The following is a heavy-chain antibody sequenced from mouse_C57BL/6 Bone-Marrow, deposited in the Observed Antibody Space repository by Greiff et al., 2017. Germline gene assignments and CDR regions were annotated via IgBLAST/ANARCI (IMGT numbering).Heavy chain of an antibody. D-gene: IGHD2-12*01. V-gene: IGHV5-9*01. CDR3: ARHEEDTTGFAY. CDR2: ISGGGGNT. CDR1: GFTFSSYT. Sequence: LQQSGGGLVKPGGSLKLSCAASGFTFSSYTMSWVRQTPEKRLEWVATISGGGGNTYYPDSVKGRFTISRDNAKNTLYLQMSSLRSEDTALYYCARHEEDTTGFAYWGQGTLVTVSA. J-gene: IGHJ3*01.